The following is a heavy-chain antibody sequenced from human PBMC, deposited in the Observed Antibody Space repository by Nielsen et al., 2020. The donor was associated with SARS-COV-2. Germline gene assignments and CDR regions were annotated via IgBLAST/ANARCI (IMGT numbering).Heavy chain of an antibody. Sequence: GESLKISCAASGFTFSDYYMSWIRQAPGKGLEWVSYISSSSSYTNYADSVKGRFTISRDNAKNSLYLQMNSLRAEDTAVYYCARESSIVLMVYVHHYGMDVWGQGTTVTVSS. J-gene: IGHJ6*02. D-gene: IGHD2-8*01. CDR3: ARESSIVLMVYVHHYGMDV. CDR1: GFTFSDYY. V-gene: IGHV3-11*06. CDR2: ISSSSSYT.